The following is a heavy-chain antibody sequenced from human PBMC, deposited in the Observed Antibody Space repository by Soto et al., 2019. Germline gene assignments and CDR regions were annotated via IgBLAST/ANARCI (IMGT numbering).Heavy chain of an antibody. CDR2: INEDGREK. J-gene: IGHJ6*03. CDR3: ARLYSTYWYDNYYVDV. V-gene: IGHV3-7*01. D-gene: IGHD1-26*01. CDR1: GFTFSSSW. Sequence: EVQLVESGGGLVQPGGSLRLSCAASGFTFSSSWMSWVRQAPGKGLEWVGHINEDGREKFYVDSLKGRFIISRDNAKNSLYLQMHSLRAEDTAVSYCARLYSTYWYDNYYVDVWGNGTTVAVSS.